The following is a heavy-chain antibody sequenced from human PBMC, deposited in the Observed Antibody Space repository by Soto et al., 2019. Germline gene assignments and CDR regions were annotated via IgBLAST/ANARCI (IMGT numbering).Heavy chain of an antibody. CDR2: INHSGST. J-gene: IGHJ6*03. V-gene: IGHV4-34*01. CDR1: GGSFSGYY. D-gene: IGHD6-13*01. CDR3: AIDYIGGRSGYGPSRYYYDMDV. Sequence: SETLSLTCAVYGGSFSGYYWSWIRQPPGKGLEWIGEINHSGSTNYNPSLKSRVTISVDTSKNQFSLKLSSVTAANTAVYYCAIDYIGGRSGYGPSRYYYDMDVWGKGTTVTVSS.